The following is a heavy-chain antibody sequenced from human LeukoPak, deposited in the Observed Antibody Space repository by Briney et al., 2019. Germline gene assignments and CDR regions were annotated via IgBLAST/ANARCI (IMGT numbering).Heavy chain of an antibody. J-gene: IGHJ6*02. D-gene: IGHD2-21*02. Sequence: SETLSLTCAVYGGSFTDYYWSWIRHLPGRGLEWIGEIHHRAGANYNPSLWGRVTISADTSKNQFSLHLTSVTAADTATFYCARGPVRDDGLTGISYYFGLDVWGHGTTVTVFS. CDR1: GGSFTDYY. CDR3: ARGPVRDDGLTGISYYFGLDV. CDR2: IHHRAGA. V-gene: IGHV4-34*01.